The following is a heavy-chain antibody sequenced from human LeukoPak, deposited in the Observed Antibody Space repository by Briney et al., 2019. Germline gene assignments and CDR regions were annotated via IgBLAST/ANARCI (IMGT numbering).Heavy chain of an antibody. J-gene: IGHJ3*02. CDR3: ARETPGYSSPRDAFDI. CDR1: GGSISSYY. V-gene: IGHV4-59*01. CDR2: IYYSGST. D-gene: IGHD6-13*01. Sequence: PSETLSLTCTVSGGSISSYYWSWIRQPPGKGLEWIGYIYYSGSTNYNPSLKSRVTISVDTSKNQFSLKLSSVTAADTAVYYCARETPGYSSPRDAFDIWGQGTMATVSS.